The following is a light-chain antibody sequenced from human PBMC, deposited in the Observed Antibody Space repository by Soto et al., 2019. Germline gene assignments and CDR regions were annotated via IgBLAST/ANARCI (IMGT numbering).Light chain of an antibody. CDR2: DNS. V-gene: IGLV1-40*01. J-gene: IGLJ2*01. CDR1: RSNIGAGYD. Sequence: QSVLTQPPSLSGAPGQRVTISCTGSRSNIGAGYDVHWYQHLPGTAPKVLIFDNSNRPSGVPDRFSGSESGTSASLAITGLQAEDEAVYYCHSYDVSLRGPAFGGGTQLTVL. CDR3: HSYDVSLRGPA.